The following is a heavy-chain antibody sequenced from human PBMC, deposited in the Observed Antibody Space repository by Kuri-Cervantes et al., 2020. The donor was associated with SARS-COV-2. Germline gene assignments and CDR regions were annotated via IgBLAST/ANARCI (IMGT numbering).Heavy chain of an antibody. J-gene: IGHJ4*02. Sequence: ASVKVSCKASGYTFTGYDINWVRQAAGQGLEWMGWMNPNSGNTGYVQKFQGRVTVTRNTSISTAYMELSSLRSEDTAVYYCERDREVGATTLDYWGQGTLVTVSS. D-gene: IGHD1-26*01. CDR3: ERDREVGATTLDY. V-gene: IGHV1-8*03. CDR2: MNPNSGNT. CDR1: GYTFTGYD.